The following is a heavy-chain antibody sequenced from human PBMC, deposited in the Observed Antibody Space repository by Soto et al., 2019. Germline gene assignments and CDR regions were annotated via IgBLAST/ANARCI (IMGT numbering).Heavy chain of an antibody. V-gene: IGHV1-69*02. J-gene: IGHJ6*02. CDR2: IIPILGIA. CDR3: ARVSAGYGMDV. Sequence: QVQLVQSGAEVTKPGSSVKVSCKASGGTFSSYTISWVRQAPGQGLEWMGRIIPILGIANYAQKFKGRVTITADKSTSTAYMELSSLRSEDTAVYYCARVSAGYGMDVWGQGTTVTVSS. CDR1: GGTFSSYT.